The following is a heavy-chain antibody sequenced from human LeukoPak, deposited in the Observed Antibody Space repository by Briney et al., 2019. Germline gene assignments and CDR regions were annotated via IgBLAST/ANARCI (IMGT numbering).Heavy chain of an antibody. Sequence: GGSLRLSCAASGLTFSNYWMSWVRQAPGRGLEWVADIKQDGSEKYYVDSVKGRFTISRDNAKNSLYLQMNSLRAENTAVYYCARDGAYSSWGQGTLVTVSS. V-gene: IGHV3-7*01. D-gene: IGHD2-21*01. CDR3: ARDGAYSS. CDR1: GLTFSNYW. CDR2: IKQDGSEK. J-gene: IGHJ1*01.